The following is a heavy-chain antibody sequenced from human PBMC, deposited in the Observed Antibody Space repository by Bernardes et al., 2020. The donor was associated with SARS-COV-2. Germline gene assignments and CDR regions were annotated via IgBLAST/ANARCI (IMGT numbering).Heavy chain of an antibody. CDR1: GFTFSNYL. CDR2: ISSSSSYI. Sequence: GGSLRLSCVASGFTFSNYLFSWFRQAPGKGLEWVSSISSSSSYIYYADAVKGRFTISRDNAKNSLYLQMNILRAEDTAVYHCARDLLTDYDSSGYYLPDGFEIWGRGTMVTDSS. J-gene: IGHJ3*02. CDR3: ARDLLTDYDSSGYYLPDGFEI. D-gene: IGHD3-22*01. V-gene: IGHV3-21*06.